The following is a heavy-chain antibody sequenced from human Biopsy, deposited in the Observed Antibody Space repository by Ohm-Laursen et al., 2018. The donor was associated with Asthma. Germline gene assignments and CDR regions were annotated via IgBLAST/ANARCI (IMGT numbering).Heavy chain of an antibody. Sequence: SLRLSCSATGFVFRSHAMHWVRQAPGKGLEWVAVVSYDGGVAHYADSMRGRFTISRDNAKSTLYLQMNRLRTDDTAVYYCAKRRGYSGLTDFDHWGQGTLVTVSS. CDR2: VSYDGGVA. CDR3: AKRRGYSGLTDFDH. J-gene: IGHJ4*02. V-gene: IGHV3-30*18. CDR1: GFVFRSHA. D-gene: IGHD6-19*01.